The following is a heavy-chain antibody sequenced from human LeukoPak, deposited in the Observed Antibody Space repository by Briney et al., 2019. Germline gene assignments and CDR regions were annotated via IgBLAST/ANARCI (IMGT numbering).Heavy chain of an antibody. Sequence: SVKVSCKASGGTFSSYAISWVRQAPGQGLEWMGRIIPILGIANYAQKFQGRVTITAGKSTSTAYMELSSLRSEDTAVYYCARGLYYYDSSGYSDYWGQGTLVTVSS. J-gene: IGHJ4*02. CDR1: GGTFSSYA. CDR2: IIPILGIA. CDR3: ARGLYYYDSSGYSDY. D-gene: IGHD3-22*01. V-gene: IGHV1-69*04.